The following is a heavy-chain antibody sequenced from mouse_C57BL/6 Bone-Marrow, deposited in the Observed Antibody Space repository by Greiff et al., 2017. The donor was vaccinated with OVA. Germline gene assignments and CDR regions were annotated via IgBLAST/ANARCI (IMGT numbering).Heavy chain of an antibody. Sequence: VQLQQSGAELVRPGASVKLSCTASGFTIKDYYMHWVKQRPEQGLEWIGRIDPEDGDTEYAPKFQGKATMTADTSSNTAYLQLSSLTSEDTAVYYCTTVYYSNSYWYFDVWGTGTTVTVSS. CDR3: TTVYYSNSYWYFDV. J-gene: IGHJ1*03. V-gene: IGHV14-1*01. D-gene: IGHD2-5*01. CDR2: IDPEDGDT. CDR1: GFTIKDYY.